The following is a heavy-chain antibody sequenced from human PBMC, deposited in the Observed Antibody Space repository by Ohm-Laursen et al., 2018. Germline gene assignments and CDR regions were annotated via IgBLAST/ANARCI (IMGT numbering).Heavy chain of an antibody. D-gene: IGHD2-21*01. CDR3: ARDKEHTLDY. CDR2: ISSSSSTI. Sequence: SLRLSCAAPGFTFSSCSMNWVRQAPGKGLEWVSYISSSSSTIYYADSVKGRFTISRDNAKNSLYLQMNSLRAEDTAVYYCARDKEHTLDYWGQGTLVTVSS. V-gene: IGHV3-48*01. J-gene: IGHJ4*02. CDR1: GFTFSSCS.